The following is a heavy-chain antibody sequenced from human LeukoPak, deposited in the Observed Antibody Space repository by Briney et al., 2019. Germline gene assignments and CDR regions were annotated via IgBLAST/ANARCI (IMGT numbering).Heavy chain of an antibody. CDR2: ISGSGGSR. CDR1: GFTFSSYA. Sequence: GGSLRLSCAASGFTFSSYAMSWVRQAPGKGLEWVSAISGSGGSRYYADSVKGRFAISRDNSKNTLYLQMNSLRAEDTAVYYCAKPSYYYDSSGYSGLSYWGQGTLVTVSS. J-gene: IGHJ4*02. D-gene: IGHD3-22*01. CDR3: AKPSYYYDSSGYSGLSY. V-gene: IGHV3-23*01.